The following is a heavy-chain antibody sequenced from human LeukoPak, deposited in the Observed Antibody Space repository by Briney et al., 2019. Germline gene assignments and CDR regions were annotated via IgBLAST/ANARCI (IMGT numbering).Heavy chain of an antibody. CDR2: IYYSGST. Sequence: SETLSLTCTVSGGSISSYYWSWIRQPPGKGLEWIGYIYYSGSTNYNPSLKSRVTISVDTSKNQFSLQLNSVTPEDTAVYYCARSKQQLVDYWGQGTLVTVSS. D-gene: IGHD6-13*01. J-gene: IGHJ4*02. V-gene: IGHV4-59*12. CDR1: GGSISSYY. CDR3: ARSKQQLVDY.